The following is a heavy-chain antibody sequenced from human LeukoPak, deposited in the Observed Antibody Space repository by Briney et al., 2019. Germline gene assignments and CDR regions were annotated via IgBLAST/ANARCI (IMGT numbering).Heavy chain of an antibody. D-gene: IGHD6-19*01. CDR3: ARDRVGSGWPRPFYFEN. CDR1: GYTLTGYY. J-gene: IGHJ4*02. CDR2: INPNIGAT. Sequence: ASVKVSCKPSGYTLTGYYLHWVRQAPGQALEWMGWINPNIGATMYAEKFQGRVTMTRDTSISTAYMELSSLRSDDTALYYCARDRVGSGWPRPFYFENWGQGTLVTVSS. V-gene: IGHV1-2*02.